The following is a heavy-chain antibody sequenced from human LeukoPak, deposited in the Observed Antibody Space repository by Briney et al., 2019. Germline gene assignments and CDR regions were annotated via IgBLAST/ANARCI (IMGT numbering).Heavy chain of an antibody. D-gene: IGHD3-10*01. V-gene: IGHV3-23*01. J-gene: IGHJ4*02. CDR3: AKVRGEIVLWFKEEGYYFDY. CDR1: GFTFSGYA. CDR2: ISGSGGST. Sequence: GGSLRLSCAASGFTFSGYAMSWVRQAPGKGLEWVSAISGSGGSTYYADSVKGRFTISRDNSKNTLYLQMNSLRAEDTAVYYCAKVRGEIVLWFKEEGYYFDYWGQGTLVTVSS.